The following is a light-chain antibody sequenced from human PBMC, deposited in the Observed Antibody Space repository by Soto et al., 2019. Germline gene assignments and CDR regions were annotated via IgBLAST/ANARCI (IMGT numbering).Light chain of an antibody. CDR3: QQYNSWPLA. CDR2: DIF. Sequence: EIVMTQSPATLSVSPGERATLSCRASQSVGSDLAWYQQKPGHAPRLVIYDIFTRATGVPTGISGSGSGSDFTLIISILWSEDFAFYYCQQYNSWPLAFGGGTKVEIK. J-gene: IGKJ4*01. V-gene: IGKV3D-15*01. CDR1: QSVGSD.